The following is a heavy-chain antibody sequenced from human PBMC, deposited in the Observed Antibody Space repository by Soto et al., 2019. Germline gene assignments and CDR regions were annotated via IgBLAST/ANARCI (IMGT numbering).Heavy chain of an antibody. CDR1: GFTFSSYA. V-gene: IGHV3-23*01. J-gene: IGHJ6*02. CDR2: ISGSGGST. D-gene: IGHD3-9*01. Sequence: PVGSLRLSCAASGFTFSSYAMSWVRQAPGKGLEWVSAISGSGGSTYYADSVKGRFTISRDNSKNTLYLQMNSLRAEDTAVYYCAKDRRGLRYFDWSSTYYYYGMDVWGQGTTVTV. CDR3: AKDRRGLRYFDWSSTYYYYGMDV.